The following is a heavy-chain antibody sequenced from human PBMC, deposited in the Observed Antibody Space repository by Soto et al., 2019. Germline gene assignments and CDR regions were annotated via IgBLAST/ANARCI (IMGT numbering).Heavy chain of an antibody. CDR2: IYYSGST. J-gene: IGHJ6*02. Sequence: PSETLSLTCSVSGGSITSYYWSWIRQPPGKGLEWIAYIYYSGSTSYNPSLKSRVSISVDTSKNQFSLKLNSVTAADTAVYYCARDLWGYCGTDCYPLDVWGQGTTVTVSS. V-gene: IGHV4-59*01. D-gene: IGHD2-21*02. CDR3: ARDLWGYCGTDCYPLDV. CDR1: GGSITSYY.